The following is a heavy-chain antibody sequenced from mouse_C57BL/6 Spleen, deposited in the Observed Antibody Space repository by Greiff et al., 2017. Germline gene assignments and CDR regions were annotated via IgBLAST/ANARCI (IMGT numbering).Heavy chain of an antibody. CDR1: GYTFTSYW. V-gene: IGHV1-59*01. J-gene: IGHJ2*01. Sequence: QVQLQQPGAELVRPGTSVKLSCKASGYTFTSYWMHWVKQRPGQGLEWIGVIDPSDSYTNYNQKFKGKATLTVDTSSSTAYMQLSSLTSEDSAVYYCARFLGNWDGTDFDYWGQGTTLTVSS. CDR2: IDPSDSYT. D-gene: IGHD4-1*01. CDR3: ARFLGNWDGTDFDY.